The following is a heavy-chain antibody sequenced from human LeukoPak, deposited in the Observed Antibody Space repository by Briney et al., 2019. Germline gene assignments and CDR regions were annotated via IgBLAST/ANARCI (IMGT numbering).Heavy chain of an antibody. CDR3: ASPMGYSGSPSLLNYFDY. J-gene: IGHJ4*02. V-gene: IGHV1-69*13. Sequence: GASVKVSCKASGGTFSSYAISWVRQAPGQGLEWMGGIILIFGTANYAQKFQGRVTITADESTSTAYMELSSLRSEDTAVYYCASPMGYSGSPSLLNYFDYWGQGTLVTVSS. CDR1: GGTFSSYA. CDR2: IILIFGTA. D-gene: IGHD1-26*01.